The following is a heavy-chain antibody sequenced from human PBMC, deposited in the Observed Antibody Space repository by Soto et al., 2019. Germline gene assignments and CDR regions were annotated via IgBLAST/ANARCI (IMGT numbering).Heavy chain of an antibody. J-gene: IGHJ6*02. CDR1: GYTFTGYY. D-gene: IGHD3-3*01. V-gene: IGHV1-2*04. CDR2: INPNSGGT. CDR3: ARGSLTIFGVVSRYGMDV. Sequence: ASVKVSCKASGYTFTGYYMHWVRQAPGQGLEWMGWINPNSGGTNYAQKFQGWVTMTRDTSISTAYMELSRLRSDDTAVYYCARGSLTIFGVVSRYGMDVWGQGTTVTDSS.